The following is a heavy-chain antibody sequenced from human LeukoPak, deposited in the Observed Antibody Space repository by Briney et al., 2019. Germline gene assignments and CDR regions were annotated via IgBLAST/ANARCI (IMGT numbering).Heavy chain of an antibody. CDR2: ISDTGNT. CDR1: GFTVTNAW. J-gene: IGHJ4*02. CDR3: AKAPVTTCRGAFCYPFDY. Sequence: SGGSLRLSCAASGFTVTNAWMNWVRQAPGKGLEWVSAISDTGNTYHADSVKGRFTISRDSSKNTLFLQMNRLRPEDAAVYYCAKAPVTTCRGAFCYPFDYWGLGTLVTVSS. D-gene: IGHD2-15*01. V-gene: IGHV3-53*01.